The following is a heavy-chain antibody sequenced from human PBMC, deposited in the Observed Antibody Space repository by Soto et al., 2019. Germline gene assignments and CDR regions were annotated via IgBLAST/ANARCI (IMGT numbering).Heavy chain of an antibody. J-gene: IGHJ6*02. CDR3: TGITWFRGMDV. D-gene: IGHD3-10*01. Sequence: SQTLSLTCAISGGSVSSNGAAWSWVRQSPSRGLEWLGRTYYKSKWNNDYALSVKSRITINPDTSKNQFSLHLHSVTPEDTAVYYCTGITWFRGMDVWGQGTPVTVSS. CDR1: GGSVSSNGAA. V-gene: IGHV6-1*01. CDR2: TYYKSKWNN.